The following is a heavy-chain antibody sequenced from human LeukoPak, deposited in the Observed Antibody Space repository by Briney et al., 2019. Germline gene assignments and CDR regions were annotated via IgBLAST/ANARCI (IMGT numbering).Heavy chain of an antibody. Sequence: ASVKVSCKALGYPFTAFSLHWVRQAPGQGPEWMAIINPGIFTTTYARKLQDRITVTSDTSTATVYMELRSLRLEDTAVYFCARDWAHGSFDLWGQGTLVTVSS. D-gene: IGHD3-16*01. V-gene: IGHV1-46*01. CDR3: ARDWAHGSFDL. J-gene: IGHJ4*02. CDR2: INPGIFTT. CDR1: GYPFTAFS.